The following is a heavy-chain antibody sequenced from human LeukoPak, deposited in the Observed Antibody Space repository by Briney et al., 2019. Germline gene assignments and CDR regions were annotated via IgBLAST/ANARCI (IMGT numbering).Heavy chain of an antibody. V-gene: IGHV3-23*01. J-gene: IGHJ4*02. CDR2: IGHTGGNT. Sequence: ETLSLTCAVYGGSFSGYYWSWIRQPPGKGLEWVSGIGHTGGNTYYADPVKGRFTISRDNSKKILFLQLNSLRVEDTAIYYCAKDLGPSGELLDYWGQGTLVTVSS. CDR1: GGSFSGYY. D-gene: IGHD2-15*01. CDR3: AKDLGPSGELLDY.